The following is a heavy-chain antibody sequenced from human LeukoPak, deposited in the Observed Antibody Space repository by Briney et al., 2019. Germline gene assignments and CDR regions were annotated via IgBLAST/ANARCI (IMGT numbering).Heavy chain of an antibody. CDR3: AKDRGSSDYGISVRGRNCFDP. CDR2: ISAFGGST. D-gene: IGHD5-12*01. Sequence: PGGSLRLSCAASGFTFSNYAMSWVRQAPGKGLEWVSCISAFGGSTYYADSVKGRFTISRDSSKSTLYVQMNSLRAEDTAVYYCAKDRGSSDYGISVRGRNCFDPWGQGTLVTVSS. J-gene: IGHJ5*02. V-gene: IGHV3-23*01. CDR1: GFTFSNYA.